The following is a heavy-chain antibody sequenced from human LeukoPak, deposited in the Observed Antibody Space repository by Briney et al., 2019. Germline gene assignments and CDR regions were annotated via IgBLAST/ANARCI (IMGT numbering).Heavy chain of an antibody. V-gene: IGHV3-53*05. Sequence: PGGSLRLSCAASGFTVSSNYMSWVRQAPGKGLEWLAVIYSGSTTYYADSVKGRFTISRDNSKNMLYLQMNSLRAEDTAVYYCAKPYYYGSRSYMDYWGQGTLVTVSS. CDR2: IYSGSTT. CDR3: AKPYYYGSRSYMDY. J-gene: IGHJ4*02. CDR1: GFTVSSNY. D-gene: IGHD3-10*01.